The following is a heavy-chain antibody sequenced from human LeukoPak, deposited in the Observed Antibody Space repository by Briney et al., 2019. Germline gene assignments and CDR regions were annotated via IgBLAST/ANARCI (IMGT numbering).Heavy chain of an antibody. CDR2: ISGSDGST. CDR1: GFTFSSYA. D-gene: IGHD4-17*01. Sequence: GGSLRLSCAASGFTFSSYAMSWVRQAPGKGLEWVSLISGSDGSTYYADSVKGRFTISRDNSKNTVYLQMNSLRAEDTAVYYCAKRSPVTELDYWGQGTLVTVSS. CDR3: AKRSPVTELDY. J-gene: IGHJ4*02. V-gene: IGHV3-23*01.